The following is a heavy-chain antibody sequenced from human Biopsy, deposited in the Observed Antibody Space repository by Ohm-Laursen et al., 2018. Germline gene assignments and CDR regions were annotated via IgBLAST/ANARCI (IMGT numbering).Heavy chain of an antibody. V-gene: IGHV1-69*17. Sequence: ESSVKVSCKASGGTFSNYAISWVRQAPGEGLEWMGGIIAVSGLVNYAPKFQGRVSITVDKSTTTAYMELSNLKSEDTAVYYCATPFQYYDSWGGYPPFDHWGQGTLATVSS. CDR3: ATPFQYYDSWGGYPPFDH. D-gene: IGHD3-3*01. CDR2: IIAVSGLV. CDR1: GGTFSNYA. J-gene: IGHJ4*02.